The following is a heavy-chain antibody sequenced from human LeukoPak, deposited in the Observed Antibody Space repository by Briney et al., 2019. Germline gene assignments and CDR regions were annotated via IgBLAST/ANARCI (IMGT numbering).Heavy chain of an antibody. CDR2: MQSTGNS. V-gene: IGHV4-59*01. CDR3: ARDKQHSYGRYFDH. CDR1: GGSISTYH. D-gene: IGHD5-18*01. J-gene: IGHJ4*02. Sequence: SETLSRTCSVSGGSISTYHWNWIRKPPGKGLEWIGYMQSTGNSKYSPSLKSRVAIFVDTSKNQVVLNLNSVTAADTAVYYCARDKQHSYGRYFDHWGQGMLVTVSS.